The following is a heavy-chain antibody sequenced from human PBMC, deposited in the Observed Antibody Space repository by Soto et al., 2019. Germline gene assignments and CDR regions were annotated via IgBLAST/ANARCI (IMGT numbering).Heavy chain of an antibody. CDR2: IYHSGST. J-gene: IGHJ5*02. CDR3: ASYDILTGSNWFDP. V-gene: IGHV4-30-4*01. D-gene: IGHD3-9*01. Sequence: QVQLQESGPGLVKPSQTLSLTCTVSGGSISSGDYYWSWIRQPPGKGLEWIGYIYHSGSTYYNPSLKSRVIISVDPSKNQFSLKLNSVTAADTAVYYCASYDILTGSNWFDPWGQGTLVTVSS. CDR1: GGSISSGDYY.